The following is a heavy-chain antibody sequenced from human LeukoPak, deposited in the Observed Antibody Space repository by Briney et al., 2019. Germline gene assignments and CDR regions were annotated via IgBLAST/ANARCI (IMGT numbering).Heavy chain of an antibody. D-gene: IGHD3-22*01. CDR2: IIPMFGIA. J-gene: IGHJ4*02. CDR1: GGTFSSYA. V-gene: IGHV1-69*04. CDR3: ARDRTYYDSSGYRYYFEY. Sequence: AVTVSFTSSGGTFSSYAISWVRQPPAQGLEWMGRIIPMFGIANYAQKFHGRVTITADKSKSTAYMELSSLRSEDTAVYYCARDRTYYDSSGYRYYFEYWGQGTLVTVSS.